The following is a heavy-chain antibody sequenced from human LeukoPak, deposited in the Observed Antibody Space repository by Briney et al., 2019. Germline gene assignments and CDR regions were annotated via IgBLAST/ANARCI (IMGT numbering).Heavy chain of an antibody. CDR2: ISYSGYT. CDR3: ARLLYSGSHYYAVDV. Sequence: PSETLSLTCTVSGGSISSHYYWRWIRQPPGKGLEWIGYISYSGYTNYNPSLTSRVTVSVDTSKNQFSLKLKSVPAADTAVYYCARLLYSGSHYYAVDVWGQGTSVTVSS. D-gene: IGHD6-13*01. CDR1: GGSISSHYY. V-gene: IGHV4-59*08. J-gene: IGHJ6*02.